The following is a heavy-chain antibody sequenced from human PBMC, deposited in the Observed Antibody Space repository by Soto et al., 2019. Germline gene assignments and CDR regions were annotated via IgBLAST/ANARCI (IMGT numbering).Heavy chain of an antibody. CDR3: AKSVYNWNDGFFDY. Sequence: GGSLRLSCAASGFTFSSSGMHWVRQAPGKGLQWVAVISYDGNNKYYADSVKGRFTISRDNSKNTLYLQMNSLRAEDTAVYYCAKSVYNWNDGFFDYWGQGTLVTVSS. CDR2: ISYDGNNK. V-gene: IGHV3-30*18. D-gene: IGHD1-1*01. J-gene: IGHJ4*02. CDR1: GFTFSSSG.